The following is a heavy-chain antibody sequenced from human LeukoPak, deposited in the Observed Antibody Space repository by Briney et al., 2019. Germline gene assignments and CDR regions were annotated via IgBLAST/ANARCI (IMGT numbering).Heavy chain of an antibody. CDR1: GGSISSSSYY. CDR3: AREPPLGYYDSSGSV. D-gene: IGHD3-22*01. Sequence: SGTLSLTCTVSGGSISSSSYYWGWIRQPPGKGLEWIGSIYYSGSTYYNPSLKSRVTISVDTSKNQFSLKLSSVTAADTAVYYCAREPPLGYYDSSGSVWGQGTLVTVSS. J-gene: IGHJ4*02. CDR2: IYYSGST. V-gene: IGHV4-39*07.